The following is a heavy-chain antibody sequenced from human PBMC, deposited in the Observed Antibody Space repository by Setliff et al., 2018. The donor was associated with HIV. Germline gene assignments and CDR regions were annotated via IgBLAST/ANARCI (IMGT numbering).Heavy chain of an antibody. Sequence: SVKVSCKASRGTFRNYAISWVRQAPGQGLEWMGGIIRIFGSTKYAQKFLGRVIITADESTNTVEMELSSLTSEDTAVYYCARDDHYYDMGSILSDWYFDLWGRGTLVTVSS. CDR1: RGTFRNYA. D-gene: IGHD3-22*01. CDR2: IIRIFGST. CDR3: ARDDHYYDMGSILSDWYFDL. J-gene: IGHJ2*01. V-gene: IGHV1-69*13.